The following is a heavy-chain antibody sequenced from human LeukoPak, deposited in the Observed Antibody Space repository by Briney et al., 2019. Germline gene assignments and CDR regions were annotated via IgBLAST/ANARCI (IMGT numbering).Heavy chain of an antibody. V-gene: IGHV1-8*01. CDR3: ARGVRGVTTIYYYYYYMDV. D-gene: IGHD3-10*01. Sequence: ASVTVSCKASGYTFTSYDINWVRQATGQGLEWMGWMNPNSGNTGYAQKFQGRVTMTRNTSISTAYMELSSLRSEDTAVYYCARGVRGVTTIYYYYYYMDVWGKGTTVTISS. CDR2: MNPNSGNT. J-gene: IGHJ6*03. CDR1: GYTFTSYD.